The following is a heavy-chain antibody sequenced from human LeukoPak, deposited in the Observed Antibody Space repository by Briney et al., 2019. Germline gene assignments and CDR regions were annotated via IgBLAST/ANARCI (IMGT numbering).Heavy chain of an antibody. V-gene: IGHV3-7*01. Sequence: GGSLRLSCVASGLTVSNHWMSWVRQAPGKGLEWVANIREERGQEYYVDSVKGRFTISKNSAKNSLYLQMNSLRAEDTAVYYCARAGGSTVSHSDYWGQGTLVTVSS. J-gene: IGHJ4*02. CDR2: IREERGQE. CDR1: GLTVSNHW. CDR3: ARAGGSTVSHSDY. D-gene: IGHD4-17*01.